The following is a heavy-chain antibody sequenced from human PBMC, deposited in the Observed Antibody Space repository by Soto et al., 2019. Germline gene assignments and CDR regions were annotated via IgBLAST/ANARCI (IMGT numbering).Heavy chain of an antibody. CDR1: GRTFNSYL. V-gene: IGHV1-46*02. CDR3: ATGSGATIIF. CDR2: INPSGDVT. D-gene: IGHD5-12*01. Sequence: QVQLVQSGAEVNEPGASVKVSCKASGRTFNSYLIHWVRLAPGQGLEWMGIINPSGDVTRFAQKFLGRVTMTREKSTSTVYMERSRLRSEDTAVYYCATGSGATIIFWGQGTLVTVSS. J-gene: IGHJ4*02.